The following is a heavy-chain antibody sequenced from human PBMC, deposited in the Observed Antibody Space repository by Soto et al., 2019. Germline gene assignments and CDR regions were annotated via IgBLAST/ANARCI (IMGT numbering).Heavy chain of an antibody. CDR3: ARDVVGALTYYYYYGMDV. V-gene: IGHV1-18*01. CDR2: ISAYNGNT. J-gene: IGHJ6*02. Sequence: VASVKVSCKASGYTFTSYGISWVRQAPGQGLEWMGWISAYNGNTNYAQKLQGRVTMTTDTSTSTAYMELRSLRSDDTAVYYCARDVVGALTYYYYYGMDVWGQGTTVTVSS. D-gene: IGHD1-26*01. CDR1: GYTFTSYG.